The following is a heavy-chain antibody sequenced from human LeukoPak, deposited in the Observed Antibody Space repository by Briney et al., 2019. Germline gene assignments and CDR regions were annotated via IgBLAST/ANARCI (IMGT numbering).Heavy chain of an antibody. V-gene: IGHV1-18*01. CDR2: ISAYNGNT. D-gene: IGHD6-6*01. CDR3: ARDKAYSSSSWAFDY. CDR1: GYTFTSHG. Sequence: ASVKVSCKASGYTFTSHGISWVRQAPGQGLEWMGWISAYNGNTNYARKLQGRVTMTTDTSTSTAYMELRSLRSDDTAVYYCARDKAYSSSSWAFDYWGQGTLVTVSS. J-gene: IGHJ4*02.